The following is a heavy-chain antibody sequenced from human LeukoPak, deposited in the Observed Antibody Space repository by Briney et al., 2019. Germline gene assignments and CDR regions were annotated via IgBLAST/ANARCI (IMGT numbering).Heavy chain of an antibody. D-gene: IGHD6-13*01. CDR3: ARSPPLIAAAGTCFFDY. CDR1: GYTFTGYY. V-gene: IGHV1-2*02. J-gene: IGHJ4*02. Sequence: GASVKVSCKASGYTFTGYYMHWVRQAPGQGLEWMGWINPNSGGTNYAQKLQGRVTMTTDTSTSTAYMELRSLRSDDTAVYYCARSPPLIAAAGTCFFDYWGQGTLVTVSS. CDR2: INPNSGGT.